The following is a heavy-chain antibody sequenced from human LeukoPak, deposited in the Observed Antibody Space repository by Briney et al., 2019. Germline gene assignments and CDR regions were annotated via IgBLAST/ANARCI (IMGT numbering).Heavy chain of an antibody. CDR1: GFTFSNYW. Sequence: PGGSLRLSCAASGFTFSNYWMHWVRQAPGKGLVWVSRINSDGSNTNYADSVKGRFTISRDNAKNTLYLQVNSLRVEDTAVYYCARGGAGGNWFDPWGQGTLVTVSS. D-gene: IGHD1-26*01. CDR3: ARGGAGGNWFDP. CDR2: INSDGSNT. V-gene: IGHV3-74*01. J-gene: IGHJ5*02.